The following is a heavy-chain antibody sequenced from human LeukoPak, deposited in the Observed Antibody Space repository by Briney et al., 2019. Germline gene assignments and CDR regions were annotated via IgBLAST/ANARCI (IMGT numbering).Heavy chain of an antibody. D-gene: IGHD2/OR15-2a*01. V-gene: IGHV4-39*01. Sequence: SETLSLTCTVSGGSISSSSYYWGWIRQPPGKGLEWIGSIYYSGSTYYNPSLKSRVTISVDTSKNQFSLKLSSVTAADTAVYYCARVLSPDAFDIWGQGTMVTVSS. CDR2: IYYSGST. J-gene: IGHJ3*02. CDR3: ARVLSPDAFDI. CDR1: GGSISSSSYY.